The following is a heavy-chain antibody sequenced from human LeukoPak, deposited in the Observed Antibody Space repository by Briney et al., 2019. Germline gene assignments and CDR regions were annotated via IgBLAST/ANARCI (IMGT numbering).Heavy chain of an antibody. Sequence: PGGSLRLSCAASGFTFSSYAMHWVRQAPGKGLEWVAVISYDGSNKYYADSVKGRLTISRDNSKNTLYLQMNSLRAEDTAVYYCARDRRVAPLYYFDYWGQGTLVTVSS. V-gene: IGHV3-30-3*01. CDR3: ARDRRVAPLYYFDY. J-gene: IGHJ4*02. CDR2: ISYDGSNK. CDR1: GFTFSSYA. D-gene: IGHD2-15*01.